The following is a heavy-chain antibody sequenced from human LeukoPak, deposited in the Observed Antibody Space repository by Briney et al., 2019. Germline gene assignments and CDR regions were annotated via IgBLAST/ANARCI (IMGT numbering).Heavy chain of an antibody. CDR2: ISGSGGST. V-gene: IGHV3-23*01. CDR1: GFTFSSYA. J-gene: IGHJ4*02. D-gene: IGHD3-10*01. CDR3: AKAETLLWFGELFY. Sequence: GGSLRLSCAASGFTFSSYAMSWVRQAPGKGLAWVSAISGSGGSTYYADSVKGRFTISRDNSKNTLYLQMNSLRAEDTAVYYCAKAETLLWFGELFYWGQGTLVTVSS.